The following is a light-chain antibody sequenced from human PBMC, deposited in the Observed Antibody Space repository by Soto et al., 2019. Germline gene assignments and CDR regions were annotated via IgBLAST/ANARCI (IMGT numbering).Light chain of an antibody. CDR3: QTWSSGTVL. V-gene: IGLV4-69*01. CDR2: LNSDGSH. J-gene: IGLJ2*01. CDR1: SGHSSYA. Sequence: QSVLTQSPSASASLGASVKLTCTLSSGHSSYAIAWHQEQPEKGPRYLMKLNSDGSHSKGDGIPDRFSGSSSGAARYLTISSLQSEDEADYYCQTWSSGTVLFGGGTKLTVL.